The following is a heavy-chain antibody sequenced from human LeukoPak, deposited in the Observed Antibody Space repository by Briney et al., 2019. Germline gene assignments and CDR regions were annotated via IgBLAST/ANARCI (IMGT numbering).Heavy chain of an antibody. D-gene: IGHD4-17*01. CDR3: AKDIHYGDPHRRRYWYDGMDV. J-gene: IGHJ6*04. Sequence: GRSLRLSCAPSAFTFSSYGMHWVRQAPGKGLEWVAVVSSDGSNKYYTDSVTGRFTISRDNSKNTLYLQMNSLRAEDTAVYYCAKDIHYGDPHRRRYWYDGMDVWGKGTTVTVSS. CDR2: VSSDGSNK. V-gene: IGHV3-30*18. CDR1: AFTFSSYG.